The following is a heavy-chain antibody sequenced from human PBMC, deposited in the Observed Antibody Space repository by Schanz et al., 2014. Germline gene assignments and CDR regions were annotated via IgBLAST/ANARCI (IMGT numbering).Heavy chain of an antibody. CDR3: AREWSSFDY. V-gene: IGHV4-61*05. D-gene: IGHD2-8*01. CDR1: GGSISSSSYY. CDR2: IYSSGST. Sequence: QLQLQESGPGLVKPSETLSLTCTVSGGSISSSSYYWVWIRQPPGKGLEYIGYIYSSGSTNYNPSLESRVTMSVDTSKNQFSLKLSSVTAADTAVYYCAREWSSFDYWGQGTLVTVSS. J-gene: IGHJ4*02.